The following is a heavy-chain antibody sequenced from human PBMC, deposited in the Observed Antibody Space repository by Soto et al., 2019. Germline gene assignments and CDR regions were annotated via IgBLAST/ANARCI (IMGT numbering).Heavy chain of an antibody. Sequence: QVQLQQWGAGLLKPSETLSLTCAVYGGSFSGYYWSWIRQPPGKGLEWIGEINHSGSTNYNPSLKSRVTISVDTSKNQFSLKLSSVTAADTAVYYCARVWGSPRAPAGKGAALLRGLGDAFDIWGQGTMVTVSS. CDR2: INHSGST. D-gene: IGHD4-17*01. CDR3: ARVWGSPRAPAGKGAALLRGLGDAFDI. V-gene: IGHV4-34*01. CDR1: GGSFSGYY. J-gene: IGHJ3*02.